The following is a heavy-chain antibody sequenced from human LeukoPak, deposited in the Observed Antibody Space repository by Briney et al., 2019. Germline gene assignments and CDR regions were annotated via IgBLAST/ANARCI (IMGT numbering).Heavy chain of an antibody. CDR2: INPNAGST. D-gene: IGHD5-18*01. CDR3: AREIGPIQLHLWGSAFDY. Sequence: ASVKVSCKASGYTFTNYYMHWVRQAPGQGLEWMGLINPNAGSTRYAQKFQGRVTMTGDTSTNTVYMDLSSLRSEDTAVYYCAREIGPIQLHLWGSAFDYWGQGTLVTVSS. CDR1: GYTFTNYY. J-gene: IGHJ4*02. V-gene: IGHV1-46*01.